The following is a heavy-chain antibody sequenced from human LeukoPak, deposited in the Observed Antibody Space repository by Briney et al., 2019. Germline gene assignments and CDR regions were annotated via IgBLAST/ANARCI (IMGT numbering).Heavy chain of an antibody. CDR1: GGSFSGYY. CDR2: INHSGST. D-gene: IGHD1-1*01. J-gene: IGHJ4*02. Sequence: SETLSLTCAVYGGSFSGYYWSWIRQPPGKGLEWIGEINHSGSTYYNPSLKSRVTISVDTSKNQSSLKLSSVTAADTAVYYCARLINEVFDYWGQGTLVTVSS. V-gene: IGHV4-34*01. CDR3: ARLINEVFDY.